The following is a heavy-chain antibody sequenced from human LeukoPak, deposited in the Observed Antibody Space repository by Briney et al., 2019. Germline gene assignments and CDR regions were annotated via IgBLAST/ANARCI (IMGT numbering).Heavy chain of an antibody. D-gene: IGHD3-9*01. CDR2: IYYSGST. V-gene: IGHV4-59*01. J-gene: IGHJ6*02. CDR3: ARVGYDILTGYYIPDV. Sequence: SETLSLTCTVSGGSISSYYWSWIRQPPGKGLEWIGYIYYSGSTNYNPSLKSRVTISVDTSKNQFSLKLRSVTAADTAVYYCARVGYDILTGYYIPDVWGQGTTVTVSS. CDR1: GGSISSYY.